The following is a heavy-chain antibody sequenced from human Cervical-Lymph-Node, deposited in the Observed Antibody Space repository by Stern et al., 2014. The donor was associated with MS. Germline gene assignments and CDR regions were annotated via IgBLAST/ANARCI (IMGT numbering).Heavy chain of an antibody. D-gene: IGHD3-3*01. CDR3: AKDRGRTIFGVIIEYYFDY. CDR1: GFSFSAYG. V-gene: IGHV3-30*18. Sequence: VHLVESGGGVVQPGRSLNLSCVVSGFSFSAYGMHWVRQAPGRGLEWVAAISFDGSDKFYADSVKGRFTISRDNSKSTLYLQMNSLRTEDTAVFYCAKDRGRTIFGVIIEYYFDYWGQGTLVTVSS. CDR2: ISFDGSDK. J-gene: IGHJ4*02.